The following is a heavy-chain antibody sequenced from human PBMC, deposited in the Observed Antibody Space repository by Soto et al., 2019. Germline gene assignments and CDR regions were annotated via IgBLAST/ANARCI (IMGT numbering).Heavy chain of an antibody. CDR1: GGSFSGYY. CDR3: ARGLKYSSSRYYYYYGMDV. D-gene: IGHD6-6*01. Sequence: SETLSLTCAVYGGSFSGYYWSWIRQPPGKGLEWIGEINHSGSTNYNPSLKSRVTISVDTSKNQFSLKLSSVTAADTAVYYCARGLKYSSSRYYYYYGMDVCGQGTTVTVSS. V-gene: IGHV4-34*01. J-gene: IGHJ6*02. CDR2: INHSGST.